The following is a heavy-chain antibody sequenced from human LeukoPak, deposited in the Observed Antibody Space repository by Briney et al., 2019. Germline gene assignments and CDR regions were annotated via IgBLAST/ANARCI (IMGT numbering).Heavy chain of an antibody. Sequence: SVKVSCKASGGTFSSYAISWVRQAPGQWLEWMGRIIPIFGTANYAQKFQGRVTITTDESTSTAYMELSSLRSEDTAVYYCARGGSRGENYFDYWGQGTLVTVSS. D-gene: IGHD6-13*01. CDR2: IIPIFGTA. V-gene: IGHV1-69*05. J-gene: IGHJ4*02. CDR1: GGTFSSYA. CDR3: ARGGSRGENYFDY.